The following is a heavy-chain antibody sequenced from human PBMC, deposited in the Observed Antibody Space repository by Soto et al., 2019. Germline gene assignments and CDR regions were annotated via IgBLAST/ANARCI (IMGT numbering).Heavy chain of an antibody. CDR2: ISRDGGTK. CDR1: GFTVSTYG. Sequence: QVQLVESGGGVVQPGRSLRLSCAVSGFTVSTYGMHWVRQAPGKGLEWVAVISRDGGTKYYADSVKGRFTISRDNSRNTLFLEKNSLRGVDMAVYYCTGEVASGYWGQGTLVTVSS. V-gene: IGHV3-30*03. CDR3: TGEVASGY. D-gene: IGHD2-8*02. J-gene: IGHJ4*02.